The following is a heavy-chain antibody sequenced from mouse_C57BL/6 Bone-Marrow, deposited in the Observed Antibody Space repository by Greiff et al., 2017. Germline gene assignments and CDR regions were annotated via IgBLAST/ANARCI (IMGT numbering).Heavy chain of an antibody. V-gene: IGHV3-6*01. J-gene: IGHJ3*01. CDR1: GYSITSGYY. CDR2: ISYDGSN. Sequence: EVQLQQSGPGLVKPSQSLSLTCSVTGYSITSGYYWNWLRQFPGNKLEWMGYISYDGSNNYNPSLQNRISITRDTSKNQFFLKLNSVTTEDTATYYCARDGAYWGQGTLVTVSA. CDR3: ARDGAY.